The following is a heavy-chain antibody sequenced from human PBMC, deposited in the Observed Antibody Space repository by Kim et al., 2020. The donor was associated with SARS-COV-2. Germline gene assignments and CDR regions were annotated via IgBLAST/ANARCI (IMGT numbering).Heavy chain of an antibody. CDR3: ARFASSSWYLYPAGFDP. Sequence: LKSRVTISVDTSKNQFSLKLSSVTAADTAVYYCARFASSSWYLYPAGFDPWGQGTLVTVSS. J-gene: IGHJ5*02. D-gene: IGHD6-13*01. V-gene: IGHV4-59*01.